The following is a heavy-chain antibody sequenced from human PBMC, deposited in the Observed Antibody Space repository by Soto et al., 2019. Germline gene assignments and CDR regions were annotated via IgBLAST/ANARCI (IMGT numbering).Heavy chain of an antibody. D-gene: IGHD5-18*01. CDR3: AKVGKTAMVTWVPFHY. J-gene: IGHJ4*02. CDR2: IDGGGGRT. CDR1: GFTFSSYA. V-gene: IGHV3-23*01. Sequence: GGSLGLSCAASGFTFSSYAMTWVRQAPGKGLEWVSGIDGGGGRTYYADSVKGRFTIPRKNSKNTLYLQMNSLRAEDTAVYYCAKVGKTAMVTWVPFHYWGQGTLATVSS.